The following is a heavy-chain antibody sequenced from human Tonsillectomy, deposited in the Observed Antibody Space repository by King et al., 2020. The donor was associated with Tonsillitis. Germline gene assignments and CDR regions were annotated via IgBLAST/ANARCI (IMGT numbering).Heavy chain of an antibody. CDR3: SREAYYDSSGYVLVRGGYFDL. J-gene: IGHJ2*01. CDR2: IYSGGNT. Sequence: VQLVESGGGLNQPGGSLRLSCEASGFGVDSHYMSWVRQAPGKGLELVSVIYSGGNTYSADSVKGRFIISTDNSENTLFLQMNSLRAEDTAVYYCSREAYYDSSGYVLVRGGYFDLWGRGTLVTVSS. V-gene: IGHV3-53*01. CDR1: GFGVDSHY. D-gene: IGHD3-22*01.